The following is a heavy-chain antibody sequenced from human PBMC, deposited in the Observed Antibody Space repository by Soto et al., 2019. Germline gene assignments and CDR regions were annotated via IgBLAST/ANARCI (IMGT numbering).Heavy chain of an antibody. CDR2: IYYSGST. Sequence: SETLSLTCTVSGGSISSYYWSWIRQPPGKGLEWIGYIYYSGSTNYNPSLKSRVTISVDTSKNQFSLKLSSVTAADTAVYYCARNTRNFDWLLSYDYWGQGTLVTVSS. CDR1: GGSISSYY. D-gene: IGHD3-9*01. J-gene: IGHJ4*02. CDR3: ARNTRNFDWLLSYDY. V-gene: IGHV4-59*01.